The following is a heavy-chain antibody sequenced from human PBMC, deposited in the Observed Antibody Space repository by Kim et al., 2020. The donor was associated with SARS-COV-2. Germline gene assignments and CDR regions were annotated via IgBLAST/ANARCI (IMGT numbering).Heavy chain of an antibody. CDR2: K. V-gene: IGHV3-33*01. Sequence: KYYAGSVKGRFTISRDNSKNTLYLQMNSRRAEDTAVYYCARDRLGEYGMDVWGQWTTVTVSS. CDR3: ARDRLGEYGMDV. D-gene: IGHD3-16*01. J-gene: IGHJ6*02.